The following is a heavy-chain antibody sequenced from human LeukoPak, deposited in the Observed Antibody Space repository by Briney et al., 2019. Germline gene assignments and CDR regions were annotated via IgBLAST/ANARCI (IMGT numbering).Heavy chain of an antibody. Sequence: PSETLSLTCAVSGGSISSGGYSWSWIRQPPGVGLEWIGYTYHSGGAYYNPSLKSRVTISVDRSKNQFSLKLSSVTASDTAVYYCARARGYGVGYFDYWGQGTLVTVSS. J-gene: IGHJ4*02. CDR2: TYHSGGA. CDR3: ARARGYGVGYFDY. CDR1: GGSISSGGYS. D-gene: IGHD6-13*01. V-gene: IGHV4-30-2*01.